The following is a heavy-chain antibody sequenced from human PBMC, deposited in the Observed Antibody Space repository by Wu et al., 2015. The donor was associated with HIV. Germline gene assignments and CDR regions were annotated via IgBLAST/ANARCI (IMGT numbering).Heavy chain of an antibody. CDR2: INPKSGGT. CDR3: ARDLVLLWFGERGAFDY. Sequence: QVQLVQSGAEVKKPGASVKVSCKASGYTFTGYYIHWVRQAPGQGLEWMGWINPKSGGTNYAQKFQGRVTMTRDTSISTACMELSRLTSDDTAVYYCARDLVLLWFGERGAFDYWGQGTLVTVSS. V-gene: IGHV1-2*02. D-gene: IGHD3-10*01. CDR1: GYTFTGYY. J-gene: IGHJ4*02.